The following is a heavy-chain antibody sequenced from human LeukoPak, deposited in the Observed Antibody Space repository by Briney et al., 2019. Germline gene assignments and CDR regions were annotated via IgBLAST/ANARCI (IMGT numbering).Heavy chain of an antibody. CDR2: INHSGST. CDR3: ARGATTAFDI. CDR1: GGSFSGYY. J-gene: IGHJ3*02. Sequence: SETLSLTCAVYGGSFSGYYWSWIRQPPGKGLEWIGEINHSGSTNYNPSLKSRVTVSVDTSKNQFSLKLSSVTAADTAVYYCARGATTAFDIWGQGTMVTVSS. D-gene: IGHD5-24*01. V-gene: IGHV4-34*01.